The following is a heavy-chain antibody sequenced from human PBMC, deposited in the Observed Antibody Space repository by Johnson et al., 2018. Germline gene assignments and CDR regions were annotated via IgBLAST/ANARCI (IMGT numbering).Heavy chain of an antibody. CDR2: ITSEIRGWST. CDR1: GFIFSNAW. Sequence: VQLVESGGGLVKPGGSLRLPCAASGFIFSNAWMNWVRQAPGKGLEWVGRITSEIRGWSTDYSAPGKGRSTRSRDDYTNTLYLKMNSLQTEATAVYYCNWVNRQQVVSPGIVVAGREDNYHYYMAVWGKGTTVTVSS. D-gene: IGHD6-19*01. V-gene: IGHV3-15*07. J-gene: IGHJ6*03. CDR3: NWVNRQQVVSPGIVVAGREDNYHYYMAV.